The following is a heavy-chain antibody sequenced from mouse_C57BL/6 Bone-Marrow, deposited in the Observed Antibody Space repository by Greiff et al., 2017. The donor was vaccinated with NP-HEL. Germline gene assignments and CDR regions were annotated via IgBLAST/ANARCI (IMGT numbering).Heavy chain of an antibody. CDR3: ARWDSSGYSWFAY. CDR1: GYTFTSYG. CDR2: IYPRSGNT. J-gene: IGHJ3*01. D-gene: IGHD3-2*02. Sequence: QVQLQQSGAELARPGASVKLSCKASGYTFTSYGISWVKQRTGQGLEWIGEIYPRSGNTYYNEKFKGKATLTADKSSSTAYMELRSLTSEDSAVYFCARWDSSGYSWFAYWGQGTLVTVSA. V-gene: IGHV1-81*01.